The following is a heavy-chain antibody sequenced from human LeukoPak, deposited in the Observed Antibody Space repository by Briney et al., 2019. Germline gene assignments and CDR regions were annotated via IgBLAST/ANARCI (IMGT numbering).Heavy chain of an antibody. CDR1: RASFNGSDYC. J-gene: IGHJ3*02. V-gene: IGHV4-39*01. CDR2: IYYRGNT. Sequence: ASETLSLTCSVSRASFNGSDYCWGWVRQPAGKGLEWIGTIYYRGNTYYNPSLTSRVTISADTSKMQFSLKLTSATAADTAVYYCGDSSGYLGDDVFDSWGRGTLVTVSS. CDR3: GDSSGYLGDDVFDS. D-gene: IGHD3-22*01.